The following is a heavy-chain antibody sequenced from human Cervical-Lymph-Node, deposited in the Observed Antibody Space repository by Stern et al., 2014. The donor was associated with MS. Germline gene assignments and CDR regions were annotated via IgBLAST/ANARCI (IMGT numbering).Heavy chain of an antibody. CDR2: IFPVFGTP. D-gene: IGHD1-14*01. Sequence: QVQLGQSGAEVTKPGSSVKVSCKASGGTFSKFPSSWVRQAPGQGLEWMGGIFPVFGTPTYAQEFRGRVTITADVSTSTVYMELSSLRSDDTAVYYCALSSETSDRCYSLGYDLWGQGTLVTVSS. CDR1: GGTFSKFP. V-gene: IGHV1-69*01. J-gene: IGHJ5*02. CDR3: ALSSETSDRCYSLGYDL.